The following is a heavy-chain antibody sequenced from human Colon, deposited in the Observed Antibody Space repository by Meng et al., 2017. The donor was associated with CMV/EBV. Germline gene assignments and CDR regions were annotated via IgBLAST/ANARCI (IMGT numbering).Heavy chain of an antibody. J-gene: IGHJ4*02. CDR2: INPNSGGT. V-gene: IGHV1-2*02. CDR3: VREESSGWYVVDY. CDR1: GYTFTGYY. D-gene: IGHD6-19*01. Sequence: ASVKVSCKASGYTFTGYYMHWVRQAPGQGLEWMGWINPNSGGTNYAQKFQGRVTMTRDTSISTAYMELSRLRSDDTAVYYCVREESSGWYVVDYWGQGTLVTVSS.